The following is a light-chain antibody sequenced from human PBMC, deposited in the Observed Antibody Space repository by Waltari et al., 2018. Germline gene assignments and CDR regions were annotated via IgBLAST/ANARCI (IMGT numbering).Light chain of an antibody. CDR3: MQRLEFPYT. J-gene: IGKJ2*01. CDR1: QRLSNSDDGLHY. Sequence: DIVMTQTPLSLPATPEEPASVSCASSQRLSNSDDGLHYLSLFLQKPGPSPRLLIYTLSYRASGVPDRFIGTGSGSNFSLKISRVEAEDVGIYYCMQRLEFPYTFGQGTRL. CDR2: TLS. V-gene: IGKV2-40*01.